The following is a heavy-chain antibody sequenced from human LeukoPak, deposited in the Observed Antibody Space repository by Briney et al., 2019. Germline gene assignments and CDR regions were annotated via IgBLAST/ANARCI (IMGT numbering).Heavy chain of an antibody. V-gene: IGHV3-23*01. CDR3: VKSRPYDYVWGTPRGFDY. Sequence: GGSLRLSCAASGFTFSDYWMSWMRQAPGKGLEWVSSITSGGDKTYYTDSVKGRFTISRDNSKNTIFLQMNSLRSEDTAIYYCVKSRPYDYVWGTPRGFDYWGQGTLVTVSS. CDR2: ITSGGDKT. J-gene: IGHJ4*02. CDR1: GFTFSDYW. D-gene: IGHD3-16*01.